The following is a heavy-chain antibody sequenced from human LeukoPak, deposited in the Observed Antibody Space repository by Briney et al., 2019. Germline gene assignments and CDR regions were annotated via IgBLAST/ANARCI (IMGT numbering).Heavy chain of an antibody. CDR3: ARATPNFDY. V-gene: IGHV4-39*07. J-gene: IGHJ4*02. CDR2: IYYSGST. Sequence: SETLSLTCTVSGGSISSSSYYWGWIRQPPGKGLEWIGSIYYSGSTYYNPSLKSRVTLSVDTSKNQFSLKLSSVTAADTAVYYCARATPNFDYWGQGTLVTVSS. CDR1: GGSISSSSYY.